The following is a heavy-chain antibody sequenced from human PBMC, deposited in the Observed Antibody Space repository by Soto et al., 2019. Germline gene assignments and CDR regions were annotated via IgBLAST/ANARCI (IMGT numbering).Heavy chain of an antibody. V-gene: IGHV3-30-3*01. CDR1: GFTFSSYA. CDR2: ITYDGSNK. J-gene: IGHJ6*01. Sequence: PRGSLIVSCAASGFTFSSYAMHWVRQAPGKGLEWVAVITYDGSNKYYADSVKGRFTISRDNSKNTLYLQMNRLRAEDTAVYYCARAGKRRVYYSYYGMALWGQGTTVYVS. CDR3: ARAGKRRVYYSYYGMAL. D-gene: IGHD1-1*01.